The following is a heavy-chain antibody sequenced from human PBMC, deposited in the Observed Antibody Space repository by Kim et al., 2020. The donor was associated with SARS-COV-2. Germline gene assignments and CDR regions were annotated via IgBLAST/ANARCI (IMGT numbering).Heavy chain of an antibody. D-gene: IGHD3-10*01. CDR1: GGSISSSNW. V-gene: IGHV4-4*02. Sequence: SETLSLTCAVSGGSISSSNWWSWVRQPPGKGLEWIGEIYHSGSTNYNPSLKSRVTISVDKSENQFSLKLSSVTAADTAVYYCARVPITMVRGPYYYYGMDVWGQGTTVTVSS. CDR2: IYHSGST. J-gene: IGHJ6*02. CDR3: ARVPITMVRGPYYYYGMDV.